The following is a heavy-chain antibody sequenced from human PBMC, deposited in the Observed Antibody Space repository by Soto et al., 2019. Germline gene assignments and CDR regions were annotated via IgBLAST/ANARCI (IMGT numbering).Heavy chain of an antibody. V-gene: IGHV3-23*01. CDR3: AKVSRYYGSGSYYNPSDY. Sequence: EVQLLESGGGLVQPGGSLRLSCAASGFTFSSYAMSWVRQAPGKGLEWVSAISGSGGSTYYADSVKGRFTISRDNSKNTLYLQMNSLRAEDTAVYYCAKVSRYYGSGSYYNPSDYWGQGTLVTVSS. J-gene: IGHJ4*02. CDR1: GFTFSSYA. CDR2: ISGSGGST. D-gene: IGHD3-10*01.